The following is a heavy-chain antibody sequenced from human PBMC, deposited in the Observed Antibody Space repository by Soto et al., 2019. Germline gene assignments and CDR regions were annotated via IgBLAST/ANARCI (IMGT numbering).Heavy chain of an antibody. V-gene: IGHV3-74*01. J-gene: IGHJ6*02. CDR2: INSDGSRT. CDR1: GFTFSNYW. Sequence: EVQLVESGGGLVQPGGSLRLSCAASGFTFSNYWMHWVRQAPGKGLVWVSRINSDGSRTNYADSVKGRFTISRDNAKNTLYLQMISLRAEDTAMYYCARIGGYCSSTSCYEYGMDVWGQGTTVTVSS. CDR3: ARIGGYCSSTSCYEYGMDV. D-gene: IGHD2-2*01.